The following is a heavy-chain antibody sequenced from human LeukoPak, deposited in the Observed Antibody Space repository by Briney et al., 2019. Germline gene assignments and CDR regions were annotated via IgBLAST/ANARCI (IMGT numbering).Heavy chain of an antibody. J-gene: IGHJ4*02. Sequence: KPSETLSLTCAVYGGSFSGYYWSWIRQPPGKGLEWIGEINHSGSTNYNPSLKSRVTISVDTSKNQFSLKLSSVTAADTAVYYCARDKKRGIAAAGTFDYWGQGTLVTVSS. CDR3: ARDKKRGIAAAGTFDY. D-gene: IGHD6-13*01. CDR1: GGSFSGYY. CDR2: INHSGST. V-gene: IGHV4-34*01.